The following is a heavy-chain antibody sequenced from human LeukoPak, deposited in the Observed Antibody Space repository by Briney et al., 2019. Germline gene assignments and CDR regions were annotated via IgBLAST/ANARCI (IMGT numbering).Heavy chain of an antibody. CDR1: GGSISSGDYY. Sequence: PSQTLPLTCTVSGGSISSGDYYWSWIRQPPGKGLEWIGYIYYSGSTYYNPSLKSRVTISVDTSKNQFSLKLSSVTAADTAVYYCARDNNWNDLSRGGVAFDIWGQGTMVTVSS. D-gene: IGHD1-1*01. CDR2: IYYSGST. J-gene: IGHJ3*02. V-gene: IGHV4-30-4*08. CDR3: ARDNNWNDLSRGGVAFDI.